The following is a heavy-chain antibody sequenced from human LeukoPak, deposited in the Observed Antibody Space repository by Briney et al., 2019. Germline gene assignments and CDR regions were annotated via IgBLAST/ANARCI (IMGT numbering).Heavy chain of an antibody. V-gene: IGHV1-2*02. J-gene: IGHJ4*02. Sequence: ASVKVSCKASGYTFTGYYMHWVRQAPGQGLEWMGWINPNSGGTNCAQKFQGRVTMTRDTSISTAYMELSRLRSDDTAVYYCARGCGGDCYDNDYFDYWGQGTLVTVSS. CDR3: ARGCGGDCYDNDYFDY. D-gene: IGHD2-21*02. CDR2: INPNSGGT. CDR1: GYTFTGYY.